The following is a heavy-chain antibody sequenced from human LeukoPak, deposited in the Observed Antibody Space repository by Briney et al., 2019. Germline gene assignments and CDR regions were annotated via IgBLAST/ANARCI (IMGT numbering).Heavy chain of an antibody. CDR2: ITVSGGNT. Sequence: PGGSLRLSCAASGFTFSNYGISWVRQAPGKGLEWVSGITVSGGNTYYADSVKGRFTISRDNAKNTLYLQMNSLRAEDTAVYYCARDGGYGDNQSPFDYWGQGTLVTVSS. V-gene: IGHV3-23*01. J-gene: IGHJ4*02. CDR3: ARDGGYGDNQSPFDY. D-gene: IGHD4-17*01. CDR1: GFTFSNYG.